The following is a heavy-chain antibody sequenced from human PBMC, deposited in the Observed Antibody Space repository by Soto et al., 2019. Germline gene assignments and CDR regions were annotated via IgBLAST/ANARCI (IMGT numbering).Heavy chain of an antibody. D-gene: IGHD2-2*01. CDR1: GDSITTGSYS. Sequence: QLQLQESGSGLVKPSQTLSLTCTVSGDSITTGSYSWSWIRQAPGKGLEWIGNIHVSGYTSSNTSPMNRDSFSVPPSKNPFSLNVMSVTSSDTAVYYCARGGALSPNAHVPLDPWGQGRLLTLSS. CDR3: ARGGALSPNAHVPLDP. CDR2: IHVSGYT. J-gene: IGHJ5*02. V-gene: IGHV4-30-2*01.